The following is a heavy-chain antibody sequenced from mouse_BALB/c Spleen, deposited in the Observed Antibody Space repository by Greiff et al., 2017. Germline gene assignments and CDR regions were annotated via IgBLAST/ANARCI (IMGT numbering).Heavy chain of an antibody. D-gene: IGHD2-2*01. Sequence: VQLQESGPGLVQPSQSLSITCTVSGFSLTSYGVHWVRQSPGKGLEWLGVIWSGGSTDYNAAFISRLSISKDNSKSQVFFKMNSLQANDTAIYYCARNLGYGYDGLFAYWGQGTLVTVSA. V-gene: IGHV2-2*02. J-gene: IGHJ3*01. CDR1: GFSLTSYG. CDR2: IWSGGST. CDR3: ARNLGYGYDGLFAY.